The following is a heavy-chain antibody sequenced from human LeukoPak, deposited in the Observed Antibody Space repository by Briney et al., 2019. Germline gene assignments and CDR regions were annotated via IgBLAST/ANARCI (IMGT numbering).Heavy chain of an antibody. J-gene: IGHJ4*02. CDR3: AKDRAAAAGTGRDY. CDR1: GFTFSGHA. CDR2: IRYDGSNK. D-gene: IGHD6-13*01. V-gene: IGHV3-30*02. Sequence: PGGSLRLSCAASGFTFSGHAMSWVRQAPGKGLEWVAFIRYDGSNKYYADSVKGRFTISRDNSKNTLYLQMNSLRAEDTAVYYCAKDRAAAAGTGRDYWGQGTLVTVSS.